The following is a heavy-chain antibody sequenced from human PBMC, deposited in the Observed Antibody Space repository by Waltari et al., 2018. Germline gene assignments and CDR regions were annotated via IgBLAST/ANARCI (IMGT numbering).Heavy chain of an antibody. CDR2: IYTSGST. J-gene: IGHJ4*02. V-gene: IGHV4-61*02. D-gene: IGHD1-26*01. Sequence: QVQLQESGPGLVKPSQTLSLTCTVSGGSIDSGSYYWSWIRQPAGKGLEWIGRIYTSGSTNYNPALKSRVTISEDTSKNQFSLNLSSVTATDTAVYYCARGPLLSKVDYWGQGTLVTVSS. CDR3: ARGPLLSKVDY. CDR1: GGSIDSGSYY.